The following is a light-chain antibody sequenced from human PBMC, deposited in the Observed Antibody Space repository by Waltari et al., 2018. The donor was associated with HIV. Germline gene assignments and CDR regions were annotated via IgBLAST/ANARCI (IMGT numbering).Light chain of an antibody. V-gene: IGLV2-8*01. CDR3: SSYAGSDSPYV. Sequence: QSALTQPPSASGSPGQSVTIFCTGTSSDVGGYNYVSWYQQHPDKAPKLIIFEVNKRPSGVPDRFSGSKSGNTASLTVSGLQAEDEADYYCSSYAGSDSPYVLGSGTTVTVL. CDR2: EVN. J-gene: IGLJ1*01. CDR1: SSDVGGYNY.